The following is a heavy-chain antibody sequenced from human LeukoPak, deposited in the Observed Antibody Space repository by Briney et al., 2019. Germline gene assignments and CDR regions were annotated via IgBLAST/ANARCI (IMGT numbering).Heavy chain of an antibody. J-gene: IGHJ3*02. D-gene: IGHD6-19*01. Sequence: PGGSLRLSCPSSEITSSSYWMSWVRQAQGKGLEWVANIKKEGSEKYYVDSLKGRFTISRDNAKNSLYLQMNSLRAEDTAVYYCATSQTTGGRYGNAFEIWGQGTMVTVSS. V-gene: IGHV3-7*01. CDR3: ATSQTTGGRYGNAFEI. CDR1: EITSSSYW. CDR2: IKKEGSEK.